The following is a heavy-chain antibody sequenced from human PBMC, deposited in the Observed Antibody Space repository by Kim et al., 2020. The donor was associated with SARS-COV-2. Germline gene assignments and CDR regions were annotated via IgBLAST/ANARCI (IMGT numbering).Heavy chain of an antibody. V-gene: IGHV4-39*07. J-gene: IGHJ6*02. D-gene: IGHD3-10*01. CDR1: GGSMKSSSYY. Sequence: SETLSLTCTVSGGSMKSSSYYWAWIRQPPGKGLEWIGSIYYSGSTYYNPSLKSRVTISVDTSNSLFSLKVSSVTAADTAVYYCARDHYFRYGLDVWGQGTTVSVSS. CDR3: ARDHYFRYGLDV. CDR2: IYYSGST.